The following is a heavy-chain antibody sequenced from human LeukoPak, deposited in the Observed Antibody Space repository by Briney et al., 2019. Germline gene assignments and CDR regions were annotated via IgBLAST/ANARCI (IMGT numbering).Heavy chain of an antibody. CDR3: ARSQIQSVNYGMDV. V-gene: IGHV4-61*01. J-gene: IGHJ6*02. CDR1: GGSVSSGSYY. Sequence: ASETLSLTCTVSGGSVSSGSYYWSWIRQPPGKGLEWIGYIYYSGSTNYNPSLKSRVTISVDTSKNQFSLKLSSVTAADTAVYYCARSQIQSVNYGMDVWGQGTTVTVSS. CDR2: IYYSGST.